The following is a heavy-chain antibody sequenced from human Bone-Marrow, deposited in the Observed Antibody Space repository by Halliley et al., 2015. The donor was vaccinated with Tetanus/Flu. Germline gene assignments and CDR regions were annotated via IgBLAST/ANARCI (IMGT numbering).Heavy chain of an antibody. CDR3: ASSGWYRGY. V-gene: IGHV4-34*01. D-gene: IGHD6-19*01. CDR1: GGSFSGYY. CDR2: INHRGST. J-gene: IGHJ4*02. Sequence: LRLSCAVYGGSFSGYYWSWIRQPPGKGLEWIGEINHRGSTTYNPSLKSRVTISMDTSKNQFSLKMHSVTAADTAVYFCASSGWYRGYWGQGTLVTVSS.